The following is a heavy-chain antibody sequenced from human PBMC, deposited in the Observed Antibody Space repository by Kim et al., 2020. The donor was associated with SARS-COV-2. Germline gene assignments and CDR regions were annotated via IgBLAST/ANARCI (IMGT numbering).Heavy chain of an antibody. J-gene: IGHJ4*02. CDR1: GFTFSNSN. D-gene: IGHD3-22*01. Sequence: GGSLRLSCAASGFTFSNSNMNWVRQAPGKGLEWVASIISSGRFIYYADSVKGRFTISRDNAKNSLYLQMNSLRAEYTAVYYCARVDGYYYDSSVYLPFDFWGQGTLVTVSS. CDR2: IISSGRFI. V-gene: IGHV3-21*01. CDR3: ARVDGYYYDSSVYLPFDF.